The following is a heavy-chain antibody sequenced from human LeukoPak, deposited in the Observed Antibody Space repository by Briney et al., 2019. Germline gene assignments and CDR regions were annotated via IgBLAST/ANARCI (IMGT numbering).Heavy chain of an antibody. CDR3: ARRFSSSTLDY. J-gene: IGHJ4*02. CDR1: GFTFSSYA. Sequence: GRSLRRSCAASGFTFSSYAMHWVRQAPGKGLEWVAVISYDGSNKYYADSVKGRFTISRDNSKNTLYLQMHSLRAEDTAVYYCARRFSSSTLDYWGQGTLVTVSS. V-gene: IGHV3-30*04. D-gene: IGHD6-6*01. CDR2: ISYDGSNK.